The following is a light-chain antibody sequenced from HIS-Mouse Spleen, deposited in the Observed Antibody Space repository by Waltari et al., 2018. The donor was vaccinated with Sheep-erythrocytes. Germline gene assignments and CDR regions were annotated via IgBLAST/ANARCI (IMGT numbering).Light chain of an antibody. CDR3: CSYAGSYNYV. Sequence: QSALTQPRSVSGSPGQSVTISCTGTSIDVGGYNYVSWYQQHPGKAPKLTIYDVSKRPSGVPDRFSGSKSGNTASLTISGLQAEDEADYYCCSYAGSYNYVFGTGTKVTVL. CDR2: DVS. V-gene: IGLV2-11*01. CDR1: SIDVGGYNY. J-gene: IGLJ1*01.